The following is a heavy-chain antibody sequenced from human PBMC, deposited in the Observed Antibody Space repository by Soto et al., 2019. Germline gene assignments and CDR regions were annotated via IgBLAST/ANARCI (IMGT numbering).Heavy chain of an antibody. CDR3: ARIATVASLNSFDP. D-gene: IGHD2-15*01. CDR1: GYRFPNND. CDR2: MNPGSGDS. J-gene: IGHJ5*02. V-gene: IGHV1-8*01. Sequence: ASVEVTCKASGYRFPNNDVSWVRQATGQGLEGMGWMNPGSGDSGNVQKLQGRVTMTRDISIATASMAWSRLRSDDTAICHCARIATVASLNSFDPWGQGTLVTVSS.